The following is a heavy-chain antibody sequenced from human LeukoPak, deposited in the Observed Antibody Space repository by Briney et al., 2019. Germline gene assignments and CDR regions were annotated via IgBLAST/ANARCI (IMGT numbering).Heavy chain of an antibody. CDR2: IYWNDDK. V-gene: IGHV2-5*01. Sequence: SAPTLVSPTQTLTLTCTFSGFSLSTSGEGVGWIRQPPRKALEWLALIYWNDDKRYSPSLKSRLTITKDTSKSQVVLTMTNMDPLDTATYYCAHRTRIIRDSSGYSDYWGQGTLVTVSS. CDR1: GFSLSTSGEG. D-gene: IGHD3-22*01. J-gene: IGHJ4*02. CDR3: AHRTRIIRDSSGYSDY.